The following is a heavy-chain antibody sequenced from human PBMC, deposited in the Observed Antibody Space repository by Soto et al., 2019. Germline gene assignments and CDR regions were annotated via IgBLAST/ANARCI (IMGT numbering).Heavy chain of an antibody. V-gene: IGHV1-18*01. CDR1: GYTFTNYG. J-gene: IGHJ6*02. CDR3: AREGQAPYYYYGMDV. CDR2: ISGYNGNT. Sequence: QVQVVQSGDEVKKPGASVKVSCKASGYTFTNYGFSWVRQAPGQGLEWMGWISGYNGNTKYAEKFQGRVTMTTDTSTSTAPMELRSLRSDDTAVYYCAREGQAPYYYYGMDVWGQGNAVTVSS.